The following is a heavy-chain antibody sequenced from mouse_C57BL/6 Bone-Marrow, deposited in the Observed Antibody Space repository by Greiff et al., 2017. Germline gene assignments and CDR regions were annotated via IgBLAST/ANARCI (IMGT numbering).Heavy chain of an antibody. CDR1: GYTFTSYW. Sequence: QVQLKESGAELAKPGASVKLSCKASGYTFTSYWMHWVKQRPGQGLEWIGYINPSSGYTKYNQKFKDKATLTADESSSTAYMQLSSLTYEDSAVYYCANFYFDYWGQGTTLTVSS. CDR2: INPSSGYT. CDR3: ANFYFDY. J-gene: IGHJ2*01. V-gene: IGHV1-7*01.